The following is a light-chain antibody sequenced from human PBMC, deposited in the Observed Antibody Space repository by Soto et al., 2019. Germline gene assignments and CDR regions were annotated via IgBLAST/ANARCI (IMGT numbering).Light chain of an antibody. CDR1: QTVSSFY. J-gene: IGKJ5*01. Sequence: EIVLTQSPGPLSLSPGERSTLSCMASQTVSSFYLAWYQQKPGQAPRLLIYGASSRTTGIPDRFSGSGSATDFTLTISRLEPEDFAVYYCQQHNNWPPITFGQGTRLEIK. CDR2: GAS. V-gene: IGKV3-20*01. CDR3: QQHNNWPPIT.